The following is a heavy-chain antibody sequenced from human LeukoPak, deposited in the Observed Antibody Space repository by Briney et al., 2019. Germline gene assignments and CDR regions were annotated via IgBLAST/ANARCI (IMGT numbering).Heavy chain of an antibody. CDR3: ARDYCSGGTCYLGY. CDR2: ISAYNGNT. D-gene: IGHD2-15*01. V-gene: IGHV1-18*01. J-gene: IGHJ4*02. CDR1: GYTFTSYG. Sequence: VASVKVSCTASGYTFTSYGISWVRQAPGQGLEWMGWISAYNGNTNYAQKLQGRVTMTTDTSTSTAYMELRSLRSDDTAIYYCARDYCSGGTCYLGYWGQGTQVTVSS.